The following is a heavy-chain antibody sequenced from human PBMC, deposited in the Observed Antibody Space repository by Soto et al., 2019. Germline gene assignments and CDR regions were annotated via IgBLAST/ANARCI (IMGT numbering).Heavy chain of an antibody. V-gene: IGHV3-43*01. CDR3: AKEGNGGSSLDS. Sequence: GGSLRLSCEASGFKFDDYMMHWVRQAPGKGLEWISRISWDGDFLDYADSIKGRFTVSRDNSNNSLYLHMHRLKTEDTAFYYCAKEGNGGSSLDSWGQGTLVTVSS. CDR2: ISWDGDFL. D-gene: IGHD2-15*01. CDR1: GFKFDDYM. J-gene: IGHJ5*01.